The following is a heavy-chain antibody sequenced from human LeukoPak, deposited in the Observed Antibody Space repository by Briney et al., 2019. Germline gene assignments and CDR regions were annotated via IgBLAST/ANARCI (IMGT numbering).Heavy chain of an antibody. CDR1: GFTFSDYY. CDR2: ISSSGSTI. J-gene: IGHJ6*02. V-gene: IGHV3-11*01. D-gene: IGHD2-15*01. CDR3: ARGLVVPYYYYGMDV. Sequence: GGSLRLSCAASGFTFSDYYMSWIRQAPGKGLEWVSYISSSGSTIYYADSVKGRFTISRDNAKDSLYLQMNSLRAEDTAVYYCARGLVVPYYYYGMDVWGQGTTVTVSS.